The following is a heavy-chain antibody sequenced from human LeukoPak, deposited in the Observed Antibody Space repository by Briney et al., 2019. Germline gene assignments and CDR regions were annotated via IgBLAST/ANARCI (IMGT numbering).Heavy chain of an antibody. V-gene: IGHV3-30*02. J-gene: IGHJ4*02. CDR1: GFTFSSYG. CDR2: IRYDGSNK. D-gene: IGHD2-2*01. Sequence: GGSLRLSRAASGFTFSSYGMHWVRQAPGKGLEWVAFIRYDGSNKYYADSVKGRFTISRDNSKNTLYLQMNSLRAEDTAVYYCAPLAYCSSTSCNHWGQGTLVTVSS. CDR3: APLAYCSSTSCNH.